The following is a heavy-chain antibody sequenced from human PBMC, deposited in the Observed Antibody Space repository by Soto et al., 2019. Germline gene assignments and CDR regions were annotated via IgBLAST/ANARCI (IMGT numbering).Heavy chain of an antibody. CDR3: AKDWTSI. Sequence: EVQLLESGGGLVQPGGSLRISCAASGFTFSIYSMTWVRQAPGKGLEWVSTISGSGGSTYYTDSVKGRFTISRDNSKYTLFLYLNSLRAEDTAVYFCAKDWTSIWGQGTMVTVSS. CDR2: ISGSGGST. CDR1: GFTFSIYS. D-gene: IGHD3-3*01. J-gene: IGHJ3*02. V-gene: IGHV3-23*01.